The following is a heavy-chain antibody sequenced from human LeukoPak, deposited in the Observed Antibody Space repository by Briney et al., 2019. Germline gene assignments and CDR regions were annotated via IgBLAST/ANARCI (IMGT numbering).Heavy chain of an antibody. CDR3: ARADPPGFDP. CDR1: GFTFSSYG. V-gene: IGHV3-30*02. J-gene: IGHJ5*02. CDR2: IRYDGSNK. Sequence: GGSLRLSCAASGFTFSSYGMHWVRQAPGKGLEWVAFIRYDGSNKYYADSVKGRFTISRDNSKNTLYLQTNSLRAEDTAVYYCARADPPGFDPWGQGTLVTVSS.